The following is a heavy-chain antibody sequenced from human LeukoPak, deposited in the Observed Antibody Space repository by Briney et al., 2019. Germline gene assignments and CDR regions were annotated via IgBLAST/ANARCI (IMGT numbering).Heavy chain of an antibody. J-gene: IGHJ4*02. CDR1: GVSISSYY. CDR3: AREGYASGWNDY. CDR2: IYYSGTT. V-gene: IGHV4-59*01. D-gene: IGHD6-19*01. Sequence: SETLSLTCTVSGVSISSYYWSWIRQPPGKGLEWIGYIYYSGTTNYNPSLKSRLTISIDTSKNQFSLKLRSVTAADTAVYYCAREGYASGWNDYWGQGTLVTASS.